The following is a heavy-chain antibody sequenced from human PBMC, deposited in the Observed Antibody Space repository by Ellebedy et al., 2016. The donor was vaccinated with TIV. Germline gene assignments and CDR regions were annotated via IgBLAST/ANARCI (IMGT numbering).Heavy chain of an antibody. CDR2: IYPGDSDI. CDR3: ARHAGSWFSGGSKAVVY. D-gene: IGHD6-13*01. CDR1: GYSFTDYW. Sequence: GESLKIPCKSFGYSFTDYWIGWVRQMPGKGLEWMGIIYPGDSDIRYSPSFQGQVTISADKSIGTAYLQWSSLKASDTAMYYCARHAGSWFSGGSKAVVYWGQGTLVTVSS. V-gene: IGHV5-51*01. J-gene: IGHJ4*02.